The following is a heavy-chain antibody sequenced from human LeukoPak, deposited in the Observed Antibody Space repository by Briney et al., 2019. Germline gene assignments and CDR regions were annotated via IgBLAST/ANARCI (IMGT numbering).Heavy chain of an antibody. V-gene: IGHV4-59*01. J-gene: IGHJ4*02. Sequence: SETLSLTCTASGGSISSYYWSWIRQPPGKGLEWVGYIYYSGSTNYNPSLKSRVTISVDTSKNQFSLKLSSVTAADTAVYYCARVYSSGSDYWVQGTLVTVSS. CDR2: IYYSGST. D-gene: IGHD6-19*01. CDR3: ARVYSSGSDY. CDR1: GGSISSYY.